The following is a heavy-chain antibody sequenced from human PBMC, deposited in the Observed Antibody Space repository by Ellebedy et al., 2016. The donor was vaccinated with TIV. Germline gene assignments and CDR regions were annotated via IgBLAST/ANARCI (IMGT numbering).Heavy chain of an antibody. V-gene: IGHV4-34*01. J-gene: IGHJ3*02. CDR3: VRGDRSKALTVPTARRKNAFDI. D-gene: IGHD2-2*01. Sequence: SETLSLXCAVSGGSLSDHYWNWIRQAPGKGLEWMGEISHSGRTNYNPPLKSRFVISADTSKNQFSLKVNSVTAADTAVYYCVRGDRSKALTVPTARRKNAFDIWGQGTMVTVAS. CDR2: ISHSGRT. CDR1: GGSLSDHY.